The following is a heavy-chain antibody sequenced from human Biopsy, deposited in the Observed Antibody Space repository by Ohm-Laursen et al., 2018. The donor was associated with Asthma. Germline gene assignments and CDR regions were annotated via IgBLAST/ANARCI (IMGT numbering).Heavy chain of an antibody. V-gene: IGHV4-34*01. CDR2: SNQGGSP. D-gene: IGHD3-3*01. Sequence: SETLSLTCGVYRGSLRVYVWSWIRQPPGKGLEWIGESNQGGSPTFNPSLKSRVTTSRDTSKNQLSLKLRSVTAADTAVYYCASGPEWYGLDVWGQGTTVTVSS. CDR3: ASGPEWYGLDV. J-gene: IGHJ6*02. CDR1: RGSLRVYV.